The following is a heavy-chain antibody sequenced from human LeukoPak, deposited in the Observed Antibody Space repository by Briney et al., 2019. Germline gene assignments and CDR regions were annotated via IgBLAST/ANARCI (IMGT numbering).Heavy chain of an antibody. J-gene: IGHJ4*02. D-gene: IGHD3-10*01. V-gene: IGHV3-9*01. CDR2: ISWNSDFI. CDR3: AKSHGAGRYYPLEY. CDR1: GFNFDDYT. Sequence: GGSLRLSCAASGFNFDDYTMHWVRQPPGKGLEGVSGISWNSDFIVYGDSVKGRFTISRDNAKNSLYLQMNSLRAEDTALYYCAKSHGAGRYYPLEYWGQGTLLTVSS.